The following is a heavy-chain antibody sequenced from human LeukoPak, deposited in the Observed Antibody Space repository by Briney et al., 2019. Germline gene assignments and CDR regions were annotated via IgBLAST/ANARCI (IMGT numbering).Heavy chain of an antibody. V-gene: IGHV1-2*04. CDR2: INPNSGGT. CDR3: ARDDFYDFWSGNDAFDI. J-gene: IGHJ3*02. D-gene: IGHD3-3*01. CDR1: GYTFTGYY. Sequence: ASVKVSCKASGYTFTGYYMHWVRQAPGQGLEWMGWINPNSGGTNYAQKFQGWVTMTRDTSISTAYMELRSLRSDDTAVYYCARDDFYDFWSGNDAFDIWGQGTMVTVSS.